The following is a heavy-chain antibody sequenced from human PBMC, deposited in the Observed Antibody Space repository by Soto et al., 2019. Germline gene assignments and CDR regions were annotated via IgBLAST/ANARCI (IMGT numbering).Heavy chain of an antibody. J-gene: IGHJ6*02. CDR2: TDPSDSYT. CDR3: AVARYCSGGSCSYYYYGMDV. Sequence: PGESLKISCKGSGYSFTSYWISWVRQMPGKGLEWMGRTDPSDSYTNYSPSFQGHVTISADRSISTAYLQWSSLKASDTAMYYCAVARYCSGGSCSYYYYGMDVWGQGTTVTVSS. V-gene: IGHV5-10-1*01. CDR1: GYSFTSYW. D-gene: IGHD2-15*01.